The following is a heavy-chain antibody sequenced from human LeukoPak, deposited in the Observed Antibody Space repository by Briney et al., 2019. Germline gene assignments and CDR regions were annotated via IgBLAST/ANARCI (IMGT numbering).Heavy chain of an antibody. CDR3: ASGYSSGGLYAFDI. V-gene: IGHV3-7*01. J-gene: IGHJ3*02. Sequence: GGSLRLSCAASGFTFSSYWMSWVRQAPGKGLEWVANIKQDGSEKYYVDSVKGRFTISRDNAKNSLYLQMNSLRAEDTAVYYCASGYSSGGLYAFDIWGQGTMVTVSS. CDR2: IKQDGSEK. D-gene: IGHD6-19*01. CDR1: GFTFSSYW.